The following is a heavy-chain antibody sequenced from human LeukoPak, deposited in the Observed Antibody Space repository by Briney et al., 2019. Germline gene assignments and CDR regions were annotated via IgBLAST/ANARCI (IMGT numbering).Heavy chain of an antibody. J-gene: IGHJ4*02. CDR3: ARDKISIAVAGKFDY. CDR1: GGSISSSSYY. Sequence: MSSETLSLTCTVSGGSISSSSYYWGWIRQLPGKGLEWIGSIYYSGSTYYNPSLKSRVTISVDTSKNQFSLKLSSVTAADTAVYYCARDKISIAVAGKFDYWGQGTLVTVSS. V-gene: IGHV4-39*07. CDR2: IYYSGST. D-gene: IGHD6-19*01.